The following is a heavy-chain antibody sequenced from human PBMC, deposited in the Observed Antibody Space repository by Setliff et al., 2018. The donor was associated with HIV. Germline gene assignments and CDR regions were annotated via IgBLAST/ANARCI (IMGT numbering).Heavy chain of an antibody. CDR2: IIPIFGTA. Sequence: GPSVKVSCKASGGTLSSYAISWVRQAPGQGLEWMGRIIPIFGTANYAQKFQGRVTITADKSTSTAYMELSSLRSEDTAVYYCATPDYNFLRGVNVWYFDYWGQGTLVTVSS. CDR3: ATPDYNFLRGVNVWYFDY. V-gene: IGHV1-69*06. J-gene: IGHJ4*02. D-gene: IGHD3-3*01. CDR1: GGTLSSYA.